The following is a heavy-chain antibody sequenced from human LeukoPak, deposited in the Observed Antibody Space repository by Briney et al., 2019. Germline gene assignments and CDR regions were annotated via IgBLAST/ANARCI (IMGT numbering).Heavy chain of an antibody. Sequence: PSETLSLTCTVSGGSISSYYWSWIRQPPGKGLEWIGYIYYSGSTNYNPSLKSRVTISVDTSKNQFSLKLSSVTAADTAVYYCAYGSGSYYRYYGMDDWGQGTTVTVSS. CDR3: AYGSGSYYRYYGMDD. D-gene: IGHD3-10*01. CDR1: GGSISSYY. J-gene: IGHJ6*02. CDR2: IYYSGST. V-gene: IGHV4-59*01.